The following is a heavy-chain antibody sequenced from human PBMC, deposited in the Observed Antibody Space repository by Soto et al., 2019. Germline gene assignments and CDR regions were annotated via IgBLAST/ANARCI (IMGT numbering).Heavy chain of an antibody. CDR1: GFTFSNAW. Sequence: GGSLRLSCAASGFTFSNAWMSWVRQAPGKGLEWVGRIKSKTDGGTTDYAAPVKGRFTISRDDSKNTLYLQMNSLKTEDTAVYYCPAWYTSSWYYYYYGMDVWGQGNTVTVSS. D-gene: IGHD6-13*01. CDR2: IKSKTDGGTT. CDR3: PAWYTSSWYYYYYGMDV. V-gene: IGHV3-15*01. J-gene: IGHJ6*02.